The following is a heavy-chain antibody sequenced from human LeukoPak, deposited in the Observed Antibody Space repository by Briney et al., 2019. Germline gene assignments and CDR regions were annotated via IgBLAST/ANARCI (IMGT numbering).Heavy chain of an antibody. Sequence: GGSLRLSYAASGFTFSSYWMHWVRQAPGKGLVWVAVISYDGSNKYYADSVKGRFTISRDNSKNTLYLQMNSLRAEDTAVYYCAKGGVGGGAVPYYYYGMDVWGQGTMVTVSS. CDR3: AKGGVGGGAVPYYYYGMDV. CDR2: ISYDGSNK. D-gene: IGHD3-16*01. CDR1: GFTFSSYW. J-gene: IGHJ6*02. V-gene: IGHV3-30*18.